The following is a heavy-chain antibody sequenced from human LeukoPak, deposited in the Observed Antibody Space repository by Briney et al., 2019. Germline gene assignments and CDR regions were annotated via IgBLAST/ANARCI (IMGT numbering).Heavy chain of an antibody. V-gene: IGHV4-4*07. CDR3: ARGGKATVVTM. CDR1: GGSINSYY. CDR2: IYSSGTT. D-gene: IGHD4-23*01. Sequence: PSETLSLTCSVSGGSINSYYWSWIRQPAGKGLEWIGRIYSSGTTNYNPPLKSRVSMSVDTSKNQFSLMLSSVTAADAAVYYCARGGKATVVTMWGQGILVTVSS. J-gene: IGHJ4*02.